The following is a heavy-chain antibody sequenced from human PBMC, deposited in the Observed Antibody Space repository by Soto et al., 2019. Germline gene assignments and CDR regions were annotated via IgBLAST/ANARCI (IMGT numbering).Heavy chain of an antibody. CDR2: IWYDGSNK. D-gene: IGHD3-3*02. V-gene: IGHV3-33*01. CDR1: GFTFSSYG. J-gene: IGHJ6*02. CDR3: ARSIFRTYGMDV. Sequence: QVQLVESGGGVVQPGRSLRLSCAASGFTFSSYGMHWVRQAPGKGLEWVAVIWYDGSNKYYADSVKGRFTISRDNSKNTLYLEMNSLRAEDTAVYYCARSIFRTYGMDVWGQGTTVTVSS.